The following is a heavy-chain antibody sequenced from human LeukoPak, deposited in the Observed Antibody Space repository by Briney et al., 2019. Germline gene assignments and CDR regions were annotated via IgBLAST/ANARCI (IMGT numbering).Heavy chain of an antibody. CDR3: APGPGIAAAPDV. CDR2: INPNSGGT. Sequence: ASVKVSCKASGYTFTCYYMHWVRHAPGQGLEWMGWINPNSGGTNYAQKFQGRVTMTRDTSISTAYMELSRLRSDDTAVYYCAPGPGIAAAPDVWGKGTTVTVSS. D-gene: IGHD6-13*01. V-gene: IGHV1-2*02. CDR1: GYTFTCYY. J-gene: IGHJ6*04.